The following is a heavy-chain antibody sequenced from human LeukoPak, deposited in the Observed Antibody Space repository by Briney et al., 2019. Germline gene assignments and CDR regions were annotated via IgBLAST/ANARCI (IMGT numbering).Heavy chain of an antibody. V-gene: IGHV4-4*07. J-gene: IGHJ6*04. D-gene: IGHD3-3*01. CDR1: GGSISSYY. CDR3: ARQKYYDFWSGYGTDV. CDR2: IYTSGST. Sequence: PSETPSLTCTVSGGSISSYYWSWIRQPAGKGLEWIGRIYTSGSTNYNPSLKSRVTMSVDTSKNQFSLKLSSVTAADTAVYYCARQKYYDFWSGYGTDVWGKGTTVTVSS.